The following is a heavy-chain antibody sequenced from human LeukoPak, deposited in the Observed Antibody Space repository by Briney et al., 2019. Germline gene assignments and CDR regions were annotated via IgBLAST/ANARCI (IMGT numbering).Heavy chain of an antibody. J-gene: IGHJ4*02. CDR3: ARENYYDSSGYIN. V-gene: IGHV1-46*01. CDR2: INPSGGST. D-gene: IGHD3-22*01. CDR1: GYTFTSYY. Sequence: GASVKVSCKASGYTFTSYYMRWVRQAPGQGLEWMGIINPSGGSTSYAQKFQGRVTMTRDTSTSTVYMELRSLRSDDTAVYYCARENYYDSSGYINWGQGTLVTVSS.